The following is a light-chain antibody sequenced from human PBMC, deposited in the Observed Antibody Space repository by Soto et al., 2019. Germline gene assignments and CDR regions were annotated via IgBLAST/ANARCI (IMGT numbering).Light chain of an antibody. CDR2: DAS. V-gene: IGKV3-11*01. Sequence: IVLTQSPATLSLSPGERATLSCRASQSVSTYLAWFQQKPGQAPRLLIYDASTRATGTPARFSGSGSGTDFTLTISMLEPEDFAIYYCQQRHSWVTFGQGTRLEIK. CDR1: QSVSTY. CDR3: QQRHSWVT. J-gene: IGKJ5*01.